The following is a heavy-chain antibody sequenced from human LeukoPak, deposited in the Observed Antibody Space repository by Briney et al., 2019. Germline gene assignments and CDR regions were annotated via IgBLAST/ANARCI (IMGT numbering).Heavy chain of an antibody. CDR1: GGTFSSYA. CDR2: IIPIFGTA. V-gene: IGHV1-69*05. J-gene: IGHJ4*02. D-gene: IGHD2-2*01. Sequence: SVKVSCKASGGTFSSYAISWVRQAPGQGLEWMGGIIPIFGTANYAQKFQGRVTITTDESTSTAYMELSSLRSEDTAVYYCARDADCSSTSCDASYFDYWGQGTLVTVSS. CDR3: ARDADCSSTSCDASYFDY.